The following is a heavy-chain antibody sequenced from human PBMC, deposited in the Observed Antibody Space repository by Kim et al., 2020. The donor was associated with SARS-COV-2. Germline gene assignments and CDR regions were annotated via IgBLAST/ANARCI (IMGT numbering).Heavy chain of an antibody. J-gene: IGHJ4*02. Sequence: ASVKVSCKASGYTFTSYGISWVRQAPGQGLEWMGWISAYNGNTNYAQKLQGRVTMTTDTSTSTAYMELRSLRSDDTAVYYCARESWDIVVVPAAIPLDYWGQGTLVTVSS. CDR2: ISAYNGNT. CDR3: ARESWDIVVVPAAIPLDY. D-gene: IGHD2-2*01. CDR1: GYTFTSYG. V-gene: IGHV1-18*01.